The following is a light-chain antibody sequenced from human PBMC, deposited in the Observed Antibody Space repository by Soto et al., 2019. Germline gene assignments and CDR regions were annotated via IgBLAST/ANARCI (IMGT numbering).Light chain of an antibody. V-gene: IGLV2-8*01. Sequence: QSALTQPPSASGSPGQSVTISCTGTSSDVGAYNYVSWYQQHPGKAPQLIIYEVSKRPSGVPARFSGSKSGNTASLTVSGLQAEDEGDYYCSSYTSSSTYVFGTGTKLTVL. CDR2: EVS. CDR1: SSDVGAYNY. CDR3: SSYTSSSTYV. J-gene: IGLJ1*01.